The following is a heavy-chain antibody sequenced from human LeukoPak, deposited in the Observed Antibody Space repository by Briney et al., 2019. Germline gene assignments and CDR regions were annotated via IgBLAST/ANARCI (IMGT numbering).Heavy chain of an antibody. J-gene: IGHJ5*02. V-gene: IGHV3-49*03. D-gene: IGHD2-2*02. CDR2: IRSKAYGGTR. CDR3: TRQYCSSTSCYINRFDP. CDR1: GFTFGDYA. Sequence: GGSLRLSCTASGFTFGDYAMSWFRQAPGKGLEWVGFIRSKAYGGTREYAASVKGRFTISRDDSKSIAYLQMNSLKTEDTAVYYCTRQYCSSTSCYINRFDPWGQGTLVTVSS.